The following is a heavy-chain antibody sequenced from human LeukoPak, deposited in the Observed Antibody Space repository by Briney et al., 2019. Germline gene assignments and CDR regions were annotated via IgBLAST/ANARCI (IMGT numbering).Heavy chain of an antibody. CDR2: INHSGST. J-gene: IGHJ4*02. CDR3: ARARLVGAIWPPNYYFDY. Sequence: SETLSLTCAVYGGSFSGYYWSWIRQPPGKGLEWIGEINHSGSTNYNPSLKSRVTISVDTSKNQFSLKLSSVTAADTAVYYCARARLVGAIWPPNYYFDYWGQGTLVTVSS. V-gene: IGHV4-34*01. CDR1: GGSFSGYY. D-gene: IGHD1-26*01.